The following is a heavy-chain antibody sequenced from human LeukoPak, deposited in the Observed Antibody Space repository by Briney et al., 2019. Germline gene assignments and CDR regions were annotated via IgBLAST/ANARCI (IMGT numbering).Heavy chain of an antibody. D-gene: IGHD1-26*01. J-gene: IGHJ5*02. CDR2: INHSGST. V-gene: IGHV4-34*01. CDR1: GGSFSGYY. Sequence: SETLSLTCAVYGGSFSGYYWSWIRQPPGKGLEWIGEINHSGSTNYNPSLKSRVTISVDTSKNQFSLKLSSVTAADTAVYYCARPRELVRFDPWGQGTLVTVSS. CDR3: ARPRELVRFDP.